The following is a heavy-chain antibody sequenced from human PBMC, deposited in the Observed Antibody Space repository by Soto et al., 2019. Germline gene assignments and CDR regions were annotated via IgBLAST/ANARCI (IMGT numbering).Heavy chain of an antibody. V-gene: IGHV4-59*01. Sequence: SETLSLTCTVSGGSISSYYWSWIRQPPGKGLEWIGYIYYSGSTNYNPSLKSRVTISVDTSKNQFSLKLSSVTAADTAVYYCARGRRWFDPWGQGTLVTVSS. CDR1: GGSISSYY. CDR2: IYYSGST. CDR3: ARGRRWFDP. J-gene: IGHJ5*02.